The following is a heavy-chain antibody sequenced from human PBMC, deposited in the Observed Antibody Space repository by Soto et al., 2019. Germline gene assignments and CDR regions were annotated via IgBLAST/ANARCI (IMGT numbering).Heavy chain of an antibody. CDR1: GDSISRGGYC. Sequence: QVQLQESGPGPVKPSQTLSLTCTISGDSISRGGYCWTWIRQHPGKGLEWIGCIFNSGSTYYNPSLKSRVIISVDTSKNEFSLKLSSGTVADTAVYYCAREGSGDYVGWFDPWGQGTLVTVSS. CDR2: IFNSGST. V-gene: IGHV4-31*03. D-gene: IGHD2-21*02. J-gene: IGHJ5*02. CDR3: AREGSGDYVGWFDP.